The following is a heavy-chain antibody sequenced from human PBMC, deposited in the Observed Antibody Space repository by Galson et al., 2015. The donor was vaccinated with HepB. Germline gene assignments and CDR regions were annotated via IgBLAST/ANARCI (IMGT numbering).Heavy chain of an antibody. CDR2: ISSSSSYT. CDR3: ARDGPCGGNCDYYYYYGMDV. D-gene: IGHD2-21*01. CDR1: GFTFSDYY. Sequence: SLRLSCAASGFTFSDYYMSWIRQAPGKGLEWVSYISSSSSYTNYADSVKGRFTISRDNAKNSLYLQMNSLRAEDTAVYYCARDGPCGGNCDYYYYYGMDVWGQGTTVTVSS. V-gene: IGHV3-11*05. J-gene: IGHJ6*02.